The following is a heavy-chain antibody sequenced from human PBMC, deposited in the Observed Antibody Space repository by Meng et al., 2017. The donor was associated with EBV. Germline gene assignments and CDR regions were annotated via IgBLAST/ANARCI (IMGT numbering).Heavy chain of an antibody. Sequence: QVQLQESGPGLVKPSETLSLTCPVSGGYVNNECYYWGWIRQPPGKGLEYIGYIYYTGSTNYNSSLKSRVNISLDKSKNQFSLKLTSLTAADTAIYYCARGDYTNYPRWFDHWGQGTLVTVS. CDR1: GGYVNNECYY. CDR3: ARGDYTNYPRWFDH. V-gene: IGHV4-61*01. D-gene: IGHD4-11*01. CDR2: IYYTGST. J-gene: IGHJ5*02.